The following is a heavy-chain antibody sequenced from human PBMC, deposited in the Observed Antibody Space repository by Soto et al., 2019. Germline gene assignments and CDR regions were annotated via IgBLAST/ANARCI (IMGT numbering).Heavy chain of an antibody. CDR1: GFTFSSYE. V-gene: IGHV3-48*03. J-gene: IGHJ6*02. Sequence: LRLSCAASGFTFSSYEMNWVRQAPGKGLEWVSYISSSGSTIYYADSVKGRFTISRDNAKNSLYLQMNSLRAEDTAVYYCARGRYDILIPSGQDVWGQGTTVTVSS. D-gene: IGHD3-9*01. CDR3: ARGRYDILIPSGQDV. CDR2: ISSSGSTI.